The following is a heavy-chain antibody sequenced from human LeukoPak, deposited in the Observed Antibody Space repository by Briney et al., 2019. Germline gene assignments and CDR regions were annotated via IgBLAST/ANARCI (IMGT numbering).Heavy chain of an antibody. Sequence: GGSLRLSCEASGLTLSIFEMNWVRLAPGKGLEWVSLISRSGDIKLYADSVKGRFTISRDNPKNSLYLQMNSLRAEDTAVYYCAKGGSPGYNYNAFDMWGQGTMVAVSS. CDR1: GLTLSIFE. D-gene: IGHD3-22*01. CDR2: ISRSGDIK. V-gene: IGHV3-48*03. J-gene: IGHJ3*02. CDR3: AKGGSPGYNYNAFDM.